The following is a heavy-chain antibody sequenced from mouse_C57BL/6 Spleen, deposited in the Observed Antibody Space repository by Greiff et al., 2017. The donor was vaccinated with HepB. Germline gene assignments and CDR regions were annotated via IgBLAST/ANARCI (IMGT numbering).Heavy chain of an antibody. D-gene: IGHD4-1*01. J-gene: IGHJ3*01. CDR2: ISGGGGNT. CDR3: ASNWDEFAY. V-gene: IGHV5-9*01. Sequence: VQLKESGGGLVKPGGSLKLSCAASGFTFSSYTMSWVRQTPEKRLEWVATISGGGGNTYYPDSVKGRFTISRDNAKNTLYLQMSSLRSEDTAWYNCASNWDEFAYWGRGTLVTVSA. CDR1: GFTFSSYT.